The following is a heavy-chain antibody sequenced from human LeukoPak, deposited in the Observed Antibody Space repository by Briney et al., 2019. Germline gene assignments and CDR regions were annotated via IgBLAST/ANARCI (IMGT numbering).Heavy chain of an antibody. Sequence: PSETLSLTCAVYGGSFSGYYWSWIRQPPGKGLEWIGYIYYSGGTNYNPSLKSRVTISVDTSKNQFSLKLSSVTAADTAVYYCARGPYGSGATTGYFDYWGQGTLVTVSS. J-gene: IGHJ4*02. CDR2: IYYSGGT. D-gene: IGHD3-10*01. CDR3: ARGPYGSGATTGYFDY. V-gene: IGHV4-59*01. CDR1: GGSFSGYY.